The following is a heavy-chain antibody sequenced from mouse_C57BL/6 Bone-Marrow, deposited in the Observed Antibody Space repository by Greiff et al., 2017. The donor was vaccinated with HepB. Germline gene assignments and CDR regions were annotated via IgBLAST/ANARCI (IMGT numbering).Heavy chain of an antibody. V-gene: IGHV2-5*01. Sequence: QVQLQQSGPGLVQPSQRLSITCTVSGFSLTSYGVHWVRQSPGKGLEWLGVIWRGGSTDYNAAFMSRLSITKDNSKSQVFFKMNSLQADDTAIYYCAKRYYGSSYGYAMDYWGQGTSVTVSS. CDR1: GFSLTSYG. D-gene: IGHD1-1*01. J-gene: IGHJ4*01. CDR2: IWRGGST. CDR3: AKRYYGSSYGYAMDY.